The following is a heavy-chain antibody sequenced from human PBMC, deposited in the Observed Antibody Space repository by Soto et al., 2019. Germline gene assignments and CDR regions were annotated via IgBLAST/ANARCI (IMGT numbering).Heavy chain of an antibody. V-gene: IGHV1-18*01. J-gene: IGHJ3*02. CDR2: ISAYNGNT. Sequence: ASVQVSCKSSCYTFTSCGMSCVRQAPGQGLEWMGWISAYNGNTNYAQKLQGRVTMTTDTSTSTAYMELRSLRSDDTAVYYCARERGGDAFDIWGQGTMVTVSS. D-gene: IGHD3-10*01. CDR1: CYTFTSCG. CDR3: ARERGGDAFDI.